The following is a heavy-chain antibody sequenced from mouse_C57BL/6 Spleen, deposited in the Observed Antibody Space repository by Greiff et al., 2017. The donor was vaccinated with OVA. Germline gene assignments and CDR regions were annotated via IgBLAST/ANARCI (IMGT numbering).Heavy chain of an antibody. J-gene: IGHJ4*01. D-gene: IGHD3-2*02. CDR1: GFNIKDDY. Sequence: VQLQQSGAELVRPGASVKLSCTASGFNIKDDYMHWVKQRPEQGLEWIGWIDPENGDTEYASKFQGKATITADTSSNTAYLQLSSLTSEDTAVYYCTTELMLTQYYYAMYYWGQGTSVTVSS. V-gene: IGHV14-4*01. CDR3: TTELMLTQYYYAMYY. CDR2: IDPENGDT.